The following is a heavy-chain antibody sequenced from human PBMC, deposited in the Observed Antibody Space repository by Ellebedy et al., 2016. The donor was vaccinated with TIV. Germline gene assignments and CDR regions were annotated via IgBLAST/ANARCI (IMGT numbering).Heavy chain of an antibody. D-gene: IGHD4/OR15-4a*01. CDR3: ARHGADPEFDY. J-gene: IGHJ4*02. CDR2: IYPDDSDT. V-gene: IGHV5-51*01. CDR1: GYSFGNTW. Sequence: GESLKISXEGSGYSFGNTWIGWVRQMPGKGLEWMGIIYPDDSDTRYSPSFRGQVTISADKSINTAYLKWGSLQTSDTATDFCARHGADPEFDYWGQGTLVIVSS.